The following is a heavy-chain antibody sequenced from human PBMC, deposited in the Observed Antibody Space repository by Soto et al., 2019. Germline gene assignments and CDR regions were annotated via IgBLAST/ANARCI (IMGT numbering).Heavy chain of an antibody. J-gene: IGHJ6*02. CDR1: GGSISNYY. Sequence: QVQLQESGPGLVKSSETLSLTCSVSGGSISNYYWTWVRQPPGKGLEWIGFIHYSGNTHSNASLKSRVTLSVDTSKNQFSLKLSSVTAADTAVYYCARADSSGWSGATDYYYYGMDVWGQGTTVTVSS. CDR3: ARADSSGWSGATDYYYYGMDV. V-gene: IGHV4-59*01. CDR2: IHYSGNT. D-gene: IGHD6-19*01.